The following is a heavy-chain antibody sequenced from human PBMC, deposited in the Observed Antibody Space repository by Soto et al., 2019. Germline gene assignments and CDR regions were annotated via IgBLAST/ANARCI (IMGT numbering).Heavy chain of an antibody. CDR3: ARDSGTPGNWPYFFDY. CDR2: ISAYNSNT. Sequence: QGQLVQSGAEVKKPGASVKVSCKASGYTFTDFGISWVRQAPGQGLEWMGWISAYNSNTNYAQKVQGRVTMTTDTPTSTAYMELRNLTFADTAVYYCARDSGTPGNWPYFFDYWGQGTLVTVSS. V-gene: IGHV1-18*01. CDR1: GYTFTDFG. J-gene: IGHJ4*02. D-gene: IGHD1-20*01.